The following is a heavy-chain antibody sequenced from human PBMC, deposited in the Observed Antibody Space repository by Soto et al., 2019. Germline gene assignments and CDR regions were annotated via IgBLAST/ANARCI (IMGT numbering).Heavy chain of an antibody. CDR1: GGTFSSYA. D-gene: IGHD1-26*01. CDR3: AREGGHGMDV. V-gene: IGHV1-69*06. J-gene: IGHJ6*02. CDR2: IIPIFGTA. Sequence: QVQLVQSGAEVKKPGSSVKVSCKAAGGTFSSYAISWVRQAPGKGVEWMGGIIPIFGTANYAQKFQGRVTITADKTTSTSYMELSSLRSEDTAVYYCAREGGHGMDVWGQGTTFTVSS.